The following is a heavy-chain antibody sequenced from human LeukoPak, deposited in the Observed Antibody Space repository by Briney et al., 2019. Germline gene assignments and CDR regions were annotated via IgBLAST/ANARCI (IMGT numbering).Heavy chain of an antibody. CDR1: AFTFNTYA. CDR2: ISYDGTIK. J-gene: IGHJ4*02. V-gene: IGHV3-30-3*01. D-gene: IGHD3-3*01. Sequence: GGSLRLSCAASAFTFNTYAMHWVRQAPGKGLEWVAIISYDGTIKYNADSVKGRFTISRDNSKNTLYLQMNSLRAEDTAVYYCARGVPYDSWSGPHYSDYWGQGTLVTVSS. CDR3: ARGVPYDSWSGPHYSDY.